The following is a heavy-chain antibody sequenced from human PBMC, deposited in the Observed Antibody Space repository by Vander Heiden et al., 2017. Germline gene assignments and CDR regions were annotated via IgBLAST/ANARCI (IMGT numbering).Heavy chain of an antibody. Sequence: QVQLVESGGGVVQPGRSLRLSCAASGFTFSSYAMHWVRQAPGKGLEWVAVISYDGSNKYYADSVKGRFTISRDNSKNTLYLQMNSLRAEDTAVYYCARGSYRELVLTYWGQGTLVTVSS. CDR1: GFTFSSYA. CDR2: ISYDGSNK. CDR3: ARGSYRELVLTY. V-gene: IGHV3-30*01. D-gene: IGHD6-13*01. J-gene: IGHJ4*02.